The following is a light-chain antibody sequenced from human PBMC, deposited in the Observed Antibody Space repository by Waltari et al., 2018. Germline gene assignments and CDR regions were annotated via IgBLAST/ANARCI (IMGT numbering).Light chain of an antibody. Sequence: EIVMTQSPAILSVSPGAGATLSCRASHGIGTNLAWYQKKPGQAHRLLIYDASTRAPGIPARFTGGGSGTEFTLVINSLQSEDSALYFCQQYRDWYSFGQGTKL. CDR1: HGIGTN. J-gene: IGKJ2*01. CDR3: QQYRDWYS. V-gene: IGKV3-15*01. CDR2: DAS.